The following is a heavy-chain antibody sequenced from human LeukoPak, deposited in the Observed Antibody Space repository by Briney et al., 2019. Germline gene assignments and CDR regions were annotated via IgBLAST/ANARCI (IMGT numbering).Heavy chain of an antibody. J-gene: IGHJ4*02. CDR2: INPNSGGT. D-gene: IGHD3-9*01. CDR3: ARASPIYDILTGYYPFNY. V-gene: IGHV1-2*02. CDR1: GYTFTGYY. Sequence: GASVKVSCKASGYTFTGYYMHWVRQAPGQGLEWMGWINPNSGGTNYAQKFQGRVTMTRDTSISTAYMELSRLRSDDTAVYYCARASPIYDILTGYYPFNYWGQGTLVTVSS.